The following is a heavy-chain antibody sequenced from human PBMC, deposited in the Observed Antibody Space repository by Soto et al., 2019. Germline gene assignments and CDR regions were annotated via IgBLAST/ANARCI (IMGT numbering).Heavy chain of an antibody. J-gene: IGHJ4*02. V-gene: IGHV3-33*01. CDR2: IWYDGSNK. CDR3: ARDEVGALDY. D-gene: IGHD1-26*01. CDR1: GFTFSSYG. Sequence: QVQLVESGGGVVQPGRSLRLSCAASGFTFSSYGIHWVRQAPGEGLEWVAVIWYDGSNKYYADSVKGRFTISRDNSKNTLYLQMNSLRAEDTAVYYCARDEVGALDYWGQGTLVTVSS.